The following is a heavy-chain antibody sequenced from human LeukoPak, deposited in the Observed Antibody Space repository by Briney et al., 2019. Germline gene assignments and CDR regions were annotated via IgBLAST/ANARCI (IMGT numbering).Heavy chain of an antibody. V-gene: IGHV3-21*01. Sequence: GGSLRLSCAASGFNFSSYSMNWVRQAPGKGLEWVSSISSSSSFRYYADSVKGRFTISRDNAKNSLYLQMNSLRAEDAAVYYCARESSGYFYWGQGTLVTVSS. CDR2: ISSSSSFR. CDR3: ARESSGYFY. D-gene: IGHD3-22*01. CDR1: GFNFSSYS. J-gene: IGHJ4*02.